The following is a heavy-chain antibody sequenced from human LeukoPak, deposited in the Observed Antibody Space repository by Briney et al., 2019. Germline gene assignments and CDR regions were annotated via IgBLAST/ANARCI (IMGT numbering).Heavy chain of an antibody. D-gene: IGHD4-17*01. Sequence: GRSLRLSCAASGFTFNDYAMHWVRQAPGKGLEWVSGISWNSGNIGYADSVKGRFTISRDDAKNSLYLQMNSLRAEDTALYYCARGMTNPFDYWGQGTLVTVSS. CDR2: ISWNSGNI. J-gene: IGHJ4*02. CDR3: ARGMTNPFDY. CDR1: GFTFNDYA. V-gene: IGHV3-9*01.